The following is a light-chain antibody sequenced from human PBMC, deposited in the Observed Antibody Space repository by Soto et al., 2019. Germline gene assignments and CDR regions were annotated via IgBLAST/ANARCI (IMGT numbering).Light chain of an antibody. CDR1: QSISSW. Sequence: DIKMTQSPSTLSASVGDRVTITCRASQSISSWLAWYQQKPGKAPKLLIHKASSLESGVPSRFSGSGSGTEFTLTISSLQPDDFATYYCQQYNSYSWTFGQVTKVEIK. J-gene: IGKJ1*01. CDR3: QQYNSYSWT. CDR2: KAS. V-gene: IGKV1-5*03.